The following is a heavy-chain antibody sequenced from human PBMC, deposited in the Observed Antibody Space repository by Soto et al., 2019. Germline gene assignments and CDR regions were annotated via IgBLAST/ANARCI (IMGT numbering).Heavy chain of an antibody. V-gene: IGHV3-30*18. CDR1: GFTFRSYG. D-gene: IGHD1-26*01. J-gene: IGHJ3*02. Sequence: QPGGSLRLSCAASGFTFRSYGMHWVRQAPGKGLEWVAVISYDGSNKYYADSVKGRFTISRDNSKNTLYLQMNSLRAEDTAVYYCAKGGVGSTSNAFDIWGQGTMVTVSS. CDR2: ISYDGSNK. CDR3: AKGGVGSTSNAFDI.